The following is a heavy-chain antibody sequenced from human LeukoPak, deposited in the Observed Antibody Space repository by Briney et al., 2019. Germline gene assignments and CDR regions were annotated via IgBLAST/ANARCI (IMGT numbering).Heavy chain of an antibody. CDR3: AKDDDYVWGSYRSYFDY. Sequence: GGSLRLSCAASGFTFSSYAMSWVRQAPGKGLEWVSAISGSGGSTYYADSVKGRFTISRDNSKNTLYLQMNSLRAEDTPVYYCAKDDDYVWGSYRSYFDYWGQGTLVAVSS. CDR2: ISGSGGST. V-gene: IGHV3-23*01. CDR1: GFTFSSYA. D-gene: IGHD3-16*02. J-gene: IGHJ4*02.